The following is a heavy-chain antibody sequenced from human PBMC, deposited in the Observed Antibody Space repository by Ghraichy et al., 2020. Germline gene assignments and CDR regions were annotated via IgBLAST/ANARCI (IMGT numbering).Heavy chain of an antibody. D-gene: IGHD3-22*01. CDR3: ARWGDYYDTSGYYYVESPTVSYYGMDV. CDR1: GYTFTNYG. CDR2: ISAYNGNT. V-gene: IGHV1-18*01. Sequence: ASVKISCKASGYTFTNYGISWVRQAPGQGLEWMGWISAYNGNTNYAQKLQGRVTMTTDTSTSTAYMELRSLRSDDTAVYYCARWGDYYDTSGYYYVESPTVSYYGMDVWGQGTTVTVSS. J-gene: IGHJ6*02.